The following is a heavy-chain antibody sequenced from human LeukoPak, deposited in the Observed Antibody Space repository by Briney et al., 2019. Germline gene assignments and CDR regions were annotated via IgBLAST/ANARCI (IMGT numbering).Heavy chain of an antibody. Sequence: QTGGSLRLSCAASGFTFDDYAMHWVRQAPGKGPEWVSGISWNSGNIAYADSVQGRFTISRDNAKNSLYLEMSSLRAEDTALYYCTRVSDFYSYYYMDVWGKGTTVTVSS. V-gene: IGHV3-9*01. CDR3: TRVSDFYSYYYMDV. J-gene: IGHJ6*03. CDR1: GFTFDDYA. CDR2: ISWNSGNI. D-gene: IGHD1-26*01.